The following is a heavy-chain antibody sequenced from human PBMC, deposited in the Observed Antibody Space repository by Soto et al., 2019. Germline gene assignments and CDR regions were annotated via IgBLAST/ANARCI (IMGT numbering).Heavy chain of an antibody. D-gene: IGHD3-10*01. J-gene: IGHJ6*02. V-gene: IGHV2-5*02. CDR3: AHMDYGFYGMDV. CDR2: ICWDDDK. CDR1: GFSLSTSGAG. Sequence: QITLKESGPTLVKPTQTLTLTCTFSGFSLSTSGAGVGWIRQPPGKALEWLAVICWDDDKRYSPSLKSRLTITRDTSKNQVVLTMTDMDPVDTATYYCAHMDYGFYGMDVWGQGTTVTVSS.